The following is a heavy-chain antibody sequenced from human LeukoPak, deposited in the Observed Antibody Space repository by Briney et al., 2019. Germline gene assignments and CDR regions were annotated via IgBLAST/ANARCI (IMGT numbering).Heavy chain of an antibody. CDR2: INHSGST. V-gene: IGHV4-34*01. J-gene: IGHJ4*02. CDR3: ASLDYYDSSPFDY. Sequence: SETLSLTCAVYGGSFSGYYWSWIRQPPGKGLEWIGEINHSGSTNYNPSLKSRVTISVDTSKNQFSLKLSSVAAADTAVYYCASLDYYDSSPFDYWGQGTLVTVSS. D-gene: IGHD3-22*01. CDR1: GGSFSGYY.